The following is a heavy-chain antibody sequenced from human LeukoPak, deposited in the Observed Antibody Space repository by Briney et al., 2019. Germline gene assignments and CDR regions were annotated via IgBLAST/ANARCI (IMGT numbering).Heavy chain of an antibody. CDR2: IIPIFDTA. Sequence: GASVKVSCKASGGTFSSYAISWVRQAPGQGLEWMGGIIPIFDTANYAQKFQGRVTITTDESTSTAYMELSSLRSEDTAVYYCARGGYCSSTSCLTALRWFDPWGQGTLVTVSS. J-gene: IGHJ5*02. CDR1: GGTFSSYA. V-gene: IGHV1-69*05. CDR3: ARGGYCSSTSCLTALRWFDP. D-gene: IGHD2-2*01.